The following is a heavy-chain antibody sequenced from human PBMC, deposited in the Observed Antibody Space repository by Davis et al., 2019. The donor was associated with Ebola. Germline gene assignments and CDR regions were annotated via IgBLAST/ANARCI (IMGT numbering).Heavy chain of an antibody. CDR2: ISYDGSNK. D-gene: IGHD6-13*01. CDR1: GFTFSSYA. V-gene: IGHV3-30-3*01. CDR3: ARSRKAAAGMWYYYYGMDV. J-gene: IGHJ6*02. Sequence: GESLKISCAASGFTFSSYAMHWVRQAPGKGLEWVAVISYDGSNKYYADSVKGRFTISRDNSKNTLYLQMNSLRAEDTAVYYRARSRKAAAGMWYYYYGMDVWGQGTTVTVSS.